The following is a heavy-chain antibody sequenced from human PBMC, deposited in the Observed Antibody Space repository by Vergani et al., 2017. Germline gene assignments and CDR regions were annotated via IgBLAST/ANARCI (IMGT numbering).Heavy chain of an antibody. Sequence: EVQLVESGGGLVQPGRSLRLSCAASGFTFDDYAMHWVRQAPGKGLEWGSGISWNSGSIGYEDSVKGRFTISRDNAKNSLYLQMNSLRAEDTALYYCAKEGFGAGFDYWGQGTLVSVSS. CDR2: ISWNSGSI. J-gene: IGHJ4*02. V-gene: IGHV3-9*01. D-gene: IGHD3-10*01. CDR1: GFTFDDYA. CDR3: AKEGFGAGFDY.